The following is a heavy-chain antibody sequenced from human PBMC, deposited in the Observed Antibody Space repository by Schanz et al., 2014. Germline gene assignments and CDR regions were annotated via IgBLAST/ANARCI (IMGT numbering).Heavy chain of an antibody. CDR2: ISYDGSNQ. CDR3: AKEDRNHNSDYVY. J-gene: IGHJ4*02. D-gene: IGHD3-22*01. Sequence: EQLLESGGALVQPGGSLRLSCAASGFTVRSYAMHWVRQAPGKGLEWVAAISYDGSNQYYTDSVKGQFTVSRDNSKNTLYLQMNSLRPEDTAVYYCAKEDRNHNSDYVYWGQGTLVTVSS. CDR1: GFTVRSYA. V-gene: IGHV3-30*04.